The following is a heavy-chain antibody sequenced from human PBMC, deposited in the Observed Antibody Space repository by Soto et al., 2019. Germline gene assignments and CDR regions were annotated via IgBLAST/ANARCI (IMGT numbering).Heavy chain of an antibody. V-gene: IGHV3-30*04. D-gene: IGHD1-1*01. CDR1: GFTFSSYA. CDR3: ARVGTTRFDY. J-gene: IGHJ4*02. Sequence: PGGSLRLSCAASGFTFSSYAMHWVRQAPGKGLEWVAVISYDGSSTSYADSVKGRFTISRDNAKNTLYLQMNSLRAEDTAVYYCARVGTTRFDYWGQGTLVTVSS. CDR2: ISYDGSST.